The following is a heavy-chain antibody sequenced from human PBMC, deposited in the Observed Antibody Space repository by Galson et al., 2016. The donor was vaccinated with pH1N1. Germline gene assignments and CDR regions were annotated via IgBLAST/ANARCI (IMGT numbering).Heavy chain of an antibody. V-gene: IGHV3-23*01. CDR1: GFTFSSYA. CDR2: ISGGGGST. J-gene: IGHJ4*02. D-gene: IGHD3-22*01. CDR3: AKLDSSGFSYTRRFYY. Sequence: SLRLSCAASGFTFSSYAMSWVRQAPGKGLEWVSAISGGGGSTSYADSVKGRFTISRDNSKTTLYLHMNSLQAEDKAVYYCAKLDSSGFSYTRRFYYWGQGALVTVSS.